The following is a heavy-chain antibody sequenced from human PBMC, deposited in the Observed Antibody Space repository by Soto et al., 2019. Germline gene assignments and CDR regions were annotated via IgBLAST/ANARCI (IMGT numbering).Heavy chain of an antibody. CDR1: GFTFSSYA. CDR3: ARVEDITMVRGVSRPSYYYYYGMDV. D-gene: IGHD3-10*01. J-gene: IGHJ6*02. V-gene: IGHV3-30-3*01. Sequence: GGSLRLSCAASGFTFSSYAMHWVRQAPGKGLEWVAVISYDGSNKYYADSVKGRFTISRDNSKNTLYLQMNSLRAEDTAVYYCARVEDITMVRGVSRPSYYYYYGMDVWGQGTTVTVSS. CDR2: ISYDGSNK.